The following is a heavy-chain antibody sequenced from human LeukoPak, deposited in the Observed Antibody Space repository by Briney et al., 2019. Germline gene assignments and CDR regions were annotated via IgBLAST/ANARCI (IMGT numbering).Heavy chain of an antibody. Sequence: SETLSLTCAVYGGSFSGYYWSWIRQPPGKGLEWIGEINHSGSTNYNPSLKSRVTISVDTSKNQFSPKLSSVTAADTAVYYCAGVPIVVVPAASYYMDVWGKGTTVTVSS. V-gene: IGHV4-34*01. CDR1: GGSFSGYY. D-gene: IGHD2-2*01. J-gene: IGHJ6*03. CDR2: INHSGST. CDR3: AGVPIVVVPAASYYMDV.